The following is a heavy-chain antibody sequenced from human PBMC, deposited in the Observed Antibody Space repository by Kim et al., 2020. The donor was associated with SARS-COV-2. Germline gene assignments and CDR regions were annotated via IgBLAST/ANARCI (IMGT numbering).Heavy chain of an antibody. CDR3: ARQKKGQGSSY. CDR2: IYYSGST. CDR1: GGSISSSSYY. D-gene: IGHD2-15*01. V-gene: IGHV4-39*01. Sequence: SETLSLTCTVSGGSISSSSYYWGWIRQPPGKGLEWIGSIYYSGSTYYNPSLKSRVTISVDTSKNQFSLKLSSVTAADTAVYYCARQKKGQGSSYWGQGTLVTVSS. J-gene: IGHJ4*02.